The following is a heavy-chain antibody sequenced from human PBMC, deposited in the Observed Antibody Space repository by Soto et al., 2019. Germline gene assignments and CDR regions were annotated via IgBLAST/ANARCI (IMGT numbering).Heavy chain of an antibody. CDR1: GGSFSGYY. CDR3: ARDKITGLFDY. V-gene: IGHV4-34*01. D-gene: IGHD2-8*02. Sequence: QVQLQQWGAGLLKPSETLSLTCAVYGGSFSGYYWTWIRQPPGTGLEWIGEINHSGSTNYNPSLKRRVTISVDTSKNQFPLKLTSVTAADTAVYYCARDKITGLFDYWGQGTLVTVSS. CDR2: INHSGST. J-gene: IGHJ4*02.